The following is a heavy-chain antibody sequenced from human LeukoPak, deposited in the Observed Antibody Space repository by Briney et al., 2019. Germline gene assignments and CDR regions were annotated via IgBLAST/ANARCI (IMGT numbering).Heavy chain of an antibody. CDR3: ARDQPTIRGSAFDI. V-gene: IGHV4-30-2*01. CDR1: GGSINSGGYS. Sequence: SETLSLTCAVSGGSINSGGYSWSWIRQPPGKGLEWIGYIYHSGSTYYNPSLKSRVTISVDRSKNQFSLKLSSVTAADTAVYYCARDQPTIRGSAFDIWGQGTMVTVSS. CDR2: IYHSGST. J-gene: IGHJ3*02. D-gene: IGHD1-26*01.